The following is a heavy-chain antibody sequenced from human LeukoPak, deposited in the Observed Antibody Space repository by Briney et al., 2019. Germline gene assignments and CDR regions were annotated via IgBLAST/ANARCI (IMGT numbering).Heavy chain of an antibody. D-gene: IGHD3-10*01. V-gene: IGHV1-46*01. CDR2: INPSGTST. Sequence: ASVKVSCKASGYTFTTYYLHWVRQAPGQGLEWMGIINPSGTSTTYAQKFQGRVTMTIDTSTSTVYMELSSLRSEDTAMYYCARDLGFGPMVRGVISPWGQGTLVTVSS. CDR1: GYTFTTYY. J-gene: IGHJ5*02. CDR3: ARDLGFGPMVRGVISP.